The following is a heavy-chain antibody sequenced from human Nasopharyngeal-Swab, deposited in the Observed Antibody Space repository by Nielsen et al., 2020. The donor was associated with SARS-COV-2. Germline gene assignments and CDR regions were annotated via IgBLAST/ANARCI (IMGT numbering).Heavy chain of an antibody. CDR3: AGTRGGWSWDALDI. CDR2: IKTDGSET. V-gene: IGHV3-74*01. J-gene: IGHJ3*02. CDR1: GFTFRSYW. D-gene: IGHD1-1*01. Sequence: GESLKISCAASGFTFRSYWMHWVRQAPGKGLVWVARIKTDGSETSYADSVKGRFTISRDHAKNTLYLQMNSLRDEDTAVYYCAGTRGGWSWDALDIWGQGTMVTVSS.